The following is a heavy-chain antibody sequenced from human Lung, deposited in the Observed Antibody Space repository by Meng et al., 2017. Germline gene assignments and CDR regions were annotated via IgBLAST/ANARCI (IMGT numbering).Heavy chain of an antibody. D-gene: IGHD2-2*01. Sequence: EVQLVESGGGLVKPGGSLRLSCAASGCTFSTFTMNWVRQAPGKGLEWVSSISSSSNYIYYADSLKGRFTISRDNPKNSLYLQMSSLRAEDTAVYYCARADCTSASCYGSYFDYWGQGTLVTVSS. V-gene: IGHV3-21*01. CDR2: ISSSSNYI. CDR3: ARADCTSASCYGSYFDY. J-gene: IGHJ4*02. CDR1: GCTFSTFT.